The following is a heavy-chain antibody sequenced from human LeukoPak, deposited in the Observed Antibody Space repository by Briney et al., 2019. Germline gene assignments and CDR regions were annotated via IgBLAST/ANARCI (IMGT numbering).Heavy chain of an antibody. Sequence: SETLSLTCTVSGGSMSKYYWIWIRQPPGKGLEWIGYIYYSGTTSYNPSLKSRVTISVDTSKNQFSLKLNSVTAADAAVYYCARGQFYHDSTGYSDWGQGTLVTVSS. J-gene: IGHJ4*02. D-gene: IGHD3-22*01. CDR1: GGSMSKYY. CDR3: ARGQFYHDSTGYSD. V-gene: IGHV4-59*01. CDR2: IYYSGTT.